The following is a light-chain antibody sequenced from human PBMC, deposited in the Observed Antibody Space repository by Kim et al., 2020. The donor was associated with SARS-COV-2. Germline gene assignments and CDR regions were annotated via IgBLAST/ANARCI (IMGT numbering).Light chain of an antibody. CDR2: RAS. Sequence: VMTQSPATLSVSPGERATLSCRASQSVSSSLAWYQKKPGQAHRLLIYRASSRATGIPARFSGRGSGTEFTLSISGLQSEDFAVYYCQQYSNWPPTFGQGTKVDIK. V-gene: IGKV3-15*01. CDR1: QSVSSS. CDR3: QQYSNWPPT. J-gene: IGKJ1*01.